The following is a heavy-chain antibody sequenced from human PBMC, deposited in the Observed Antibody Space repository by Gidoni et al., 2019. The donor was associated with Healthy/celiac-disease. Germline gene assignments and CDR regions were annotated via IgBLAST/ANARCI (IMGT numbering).Heavy chain of an antibody. D-gene: IGHD2-15*01. V-gene: IGHV3-30-3*01. CDR2: ISYDGSNK. Sequence: QVQLVESGGGVVQPGRSLRLSCAASGFTFSSYAMHWVRQAPGKGLEWVAVISYDGSNKYYADSVKGRFTISRDNSKNTLYLQMNSLRAEDTAVYYCARDIGYCSGGSCYPSYYFDYWGQGTLVTVSS. CDR3: ARDIGYCSGGSCYPSYYFDY. J-gene: IGHJ4*02. CDR1: GFTFSSYA.